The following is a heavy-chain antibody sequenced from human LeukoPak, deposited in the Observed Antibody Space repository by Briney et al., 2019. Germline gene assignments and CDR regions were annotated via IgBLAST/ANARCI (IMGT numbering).Heavy chain of an antibody. V-gene: IGHV1-18*01. D-gene: IGHD3-22*01. CDR3: ARDKPTYYYDSSGSASHFDY. CDR1: GYTFTSYG. J-gene: IGHJ4*02. Sequence: SVKVSCKASGYTFTSYGISWVRQAPGQGLEWMGWISAYNGNTNYAQKLQGRVTMTTDTSTSTAYMELRSLRSDDTAVYYCARDKPTYYYDSSGSASHFDYWGQGTLVTVSS. CDR2: ISAYNGNT.